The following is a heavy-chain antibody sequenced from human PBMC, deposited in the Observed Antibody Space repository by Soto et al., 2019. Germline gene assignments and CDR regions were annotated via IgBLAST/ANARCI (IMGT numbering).Heavy chain of an antibody. CDR2: IKSKTDGGTT. CDR3: TSSRSMREYYGMDV. J-gene: IGHJ6*02. D-gene: IGHD1-26*01. V-gene: IGHV3-15*07. Sequence: PGGSMRLSCAASGFTFSNAWVNWVRQAPGKGLEWVGRIKSKTDGGTTDYAAPVKGRFTISRDDSKNTLYLQMNSLKTEDTAVYYCTSSRSMREYYGMDVWGQGTTVTVSS. CDR1: GFTFSNAW.